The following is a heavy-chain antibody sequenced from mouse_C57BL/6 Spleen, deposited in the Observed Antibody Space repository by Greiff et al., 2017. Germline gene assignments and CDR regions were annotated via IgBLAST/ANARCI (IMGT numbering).Heavy chain of an antibody. D-gene: IGHD5-1*01. V-gene: IGHV1-85*01. J-gene: IGHJ3*01. CDR1: GYTFTSYD. CDR3: AREGDEYSGAWFAY. Sequence: VQLQQSGPELVKPGASVKLSCKASGYTFTSYDINWVKQRPGQGLEWIGWIYPRDGSTKYNEKFKGKATLTVDTSSGTGYMELHSLASEDSAVYFCAREGDEYSGAWFAYWGQGTLVTVSA. CDR2: IYPRDGST.